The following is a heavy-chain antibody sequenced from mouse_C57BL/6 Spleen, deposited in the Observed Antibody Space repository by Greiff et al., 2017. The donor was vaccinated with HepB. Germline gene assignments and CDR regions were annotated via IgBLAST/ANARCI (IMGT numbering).Heavy chain of an antibody. CDR2: IDPENGDT. J-gene: IGHJ2*01. D-gene: IGHD1-1*01. CDR3: TTGCITTVVADDY. V-gene: IGHV14-4*01. Sequence: VQLQQSGAELVRPGASVKLSCTASGFNIKDDYMHWVKQRPEQGLEWIGWIDPENGDTEYASKFQGKATITADTSSNTAYRQLSSLTSEDTAVYYCTTGCITTVVADDYWGQGTTLTVSS. CDR1: GFNIKDDY.